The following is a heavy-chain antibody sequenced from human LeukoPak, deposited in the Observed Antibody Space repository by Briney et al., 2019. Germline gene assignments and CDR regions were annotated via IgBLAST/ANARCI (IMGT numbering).Heavy chain of an antibody. D-gene: IGHD6-19*01. CDR1: GLTFTNAY. CDR2: ISSSSSYI. Sequence: GGSLRLSCAGSGLTFTNAYMTWVRQAPGKGLEWVSSISSSSSYIYYADSVKGRFTISRDNAKNSLYLQMNSLRAEDTAVYYCARDQIRAGTAIDYWGQGTLVTVSS. J-gene: IGHJ4*02. CDR3: ARDQIRAGTAIDY. V-gene: IGHV3-21*01.